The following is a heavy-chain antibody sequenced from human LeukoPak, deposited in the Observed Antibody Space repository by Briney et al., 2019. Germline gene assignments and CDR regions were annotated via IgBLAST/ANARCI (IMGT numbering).Heavy chain of an antibody. Sequence: SETLSLTCTVSGGSISSGSYYWSWIRQPAGKGLEWIGRIYTSGSTNYNPSLKSRVTISVDTSKNQFSLKLSSVTAGDRAVYYCARDDSSGYVDAFDIWGQGTLVTVSS. CDR2: IYTSGST. V-gene: IGHV4-61*02. CDR3: ARDDSSGYVDAFDI. CDR1: GGSISSGSYY. J-gene: IGHJ3*02. D-gene: IGHD3-22*01.